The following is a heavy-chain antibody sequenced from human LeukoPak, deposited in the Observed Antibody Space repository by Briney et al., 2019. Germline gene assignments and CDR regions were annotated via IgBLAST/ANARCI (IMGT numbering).Heavy chain of an antibody. CDR2: IIPIFGTA. CDR1: GGTFSSYA. CDR3: ARVYPNDILTGYNDY. V-gene: IGHV1-69*13. D-gene: IGHD3-9*01. Sequence: GASVKVSCKASGGTFSSYAISWVRQAPGQRLEWMGGIIPIFGTANYAQKFQGRVTITADESTSTAYMELSSLRSEDTAVYYCARVYPNDILTGYNDYWGQGTLVTVSS. J-gene: IGHJ4*02.